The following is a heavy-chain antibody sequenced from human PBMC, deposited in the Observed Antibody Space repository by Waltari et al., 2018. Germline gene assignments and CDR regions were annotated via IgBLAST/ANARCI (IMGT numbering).Heavy chain of an antibody. J-gene: IGHJ4*02. D-gene: IGHD5-18*01. CDR2: IRASSRVM. CDR3: VRAWDGNSYGYGY. CDR1: GFTVSSYN. Sequence: EVHLVESGGALTQPGGSLRLSCGASGFTVSSYNMNWVRQAPGKGLELGAYIRASSRVMFYADSVKGRFTVSRDNAKSSLYLQMNNLRDEDTAVYYCVRAWDGNSYGYGYWGQGTLVTVSS. V-gene: IGHV3-48*02.